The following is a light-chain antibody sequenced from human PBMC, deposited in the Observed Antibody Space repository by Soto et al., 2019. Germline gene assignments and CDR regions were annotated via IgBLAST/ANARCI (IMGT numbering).Light chain of an antibody. CDR1: QDISNY. Sequence: DIQMTQSPSSLSASVGDSVTITCQASQDISNYLNWYQQKPGKAPKLLIYDASNLDIGVPSRFSGSGSGTHFTFTISSLQPEDFATYYCQQYDYRPITFGQGTRLESK. V-gene: IGKV1-33*01. CDR3: QQYDYRPIT. CDR2: DAS. J-gene: IGKJ5*01.